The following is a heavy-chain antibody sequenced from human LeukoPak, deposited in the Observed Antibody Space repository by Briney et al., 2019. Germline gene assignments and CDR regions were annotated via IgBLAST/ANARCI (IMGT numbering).Heavy chain of an antibody. D-gene: IGHD6-13*01. J-gene: IGHJ4*02. V-gene: IGHV3-21*04. Sequence: PGGSLRLSCAASGFTFSSYSMNWVRQAPGKGLEWVSSISSSSSYIYYADSVKGRFTISRDNAKNSLYLQMNSLRAEDTAVYYCARATDSSWYYFDYWGQGTLVTVSS. CDR3: ARATDSSWYYFDY. CDR2: ISSSSSYI. CDR1: GFTFSSYS.